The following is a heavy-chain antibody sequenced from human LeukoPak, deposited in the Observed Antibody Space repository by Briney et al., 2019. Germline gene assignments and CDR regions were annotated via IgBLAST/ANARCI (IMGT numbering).Heavy chain of an antibody. Sequence: PGGSLRLSCAASGFTFSSYSMNWVRQAPGKGLEWVSSISSSSSYIYYADSVKGRFTISRDNAKNSLYLQMNSLRAEDTAVYYCAREAVAGSKYYYMDVWGKGTTVTVSS. V-gene: IGHV3-21*01. J-gene: IGHJ6*03. CDR3: AREAVAGSKYYYMDV. CDR1: GFTFSSYS. D-gene: IGHD6-19*01. CDR2: ISSSSSYI.